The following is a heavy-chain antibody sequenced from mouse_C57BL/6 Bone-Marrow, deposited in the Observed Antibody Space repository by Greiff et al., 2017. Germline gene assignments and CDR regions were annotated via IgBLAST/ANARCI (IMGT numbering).Heavy chain of an antibody. D-gene: IGHD1-1*01. CDR3: ARRTPIYYYGSSYENAMDY. V-gene: IGHV1-7*01. Sequence: VKLMESGAELAKPGASVKLSCKASGYTFTSYWMHWVNQRPGQGLEWIGYINPSSGYTKYTQKFKDKATLTADKSSSTAYMQLGSLTYEDSAVYYCARRTPIYYYGSSYENAMDYWGQGTSVTVSS. CDR2: INPSSGYT. J-gene: IGHJ4*01. CDR1: GYTFTSYW.